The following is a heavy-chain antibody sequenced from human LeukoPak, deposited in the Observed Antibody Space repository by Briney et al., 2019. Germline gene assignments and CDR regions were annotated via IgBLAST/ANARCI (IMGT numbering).Heavy chain of an antibody. V-gene: IGHV4-34*01. D-gene: IGHD6-13*01. CDR2: INHSGST. CDR3: ARGLWQQLGNDY. Sequence: SETLSLTCAVYGGPFSGYYWSWIRQPPGKGLEWIGEINHSGSTNYNPSLKSRVTISVDTSKNQFSLKLSSVTAADTAVYYCARGLWQQLGNDYWGQGTLVTVSS. CDR1: GGPFSGYY. J-gene: IGHJ4*02.